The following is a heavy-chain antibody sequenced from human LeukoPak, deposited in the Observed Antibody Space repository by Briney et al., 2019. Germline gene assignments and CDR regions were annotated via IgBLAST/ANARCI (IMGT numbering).Heavy chain of an antibody. D-gene: IGHD1-26*01. CDR1: GYTFTSYD. CDR2: MNPNSGNT. Sequence: ASVKVSCKASGYTFTSYDINWVRQATGQGLEWMGWMNPNSGNTGYAQKFQGRVTMTRNTSISTAYMELSSLGSEDTAVYYCARGPHSPWELLPYGMDVWGQGTTVTVSS. CDR3: ARGPHSPWELLPYGMDV. J-gene: IGHJ6*02. V-gene: IGHV1-8*01.